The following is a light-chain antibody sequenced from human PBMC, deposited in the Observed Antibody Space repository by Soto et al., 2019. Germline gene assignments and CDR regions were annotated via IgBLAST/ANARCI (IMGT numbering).Light chain of an antibody. Sequence: EIVLTQCPGTLSLSPGERATLSCRASQSVSSSYLAWYQQKPGQAPRLLIYNASSRATGIPDRFSGSGSGTDFTLTISRLEPEDFAVYYCQQYGSSPRTFGQGTKVDIK. J-gene: IGKJ1*01. CDR2: NAS. V-gene: IGKV3-20*01. CDR3: QQYGSSPRT. CDR1: QSVSSSY.